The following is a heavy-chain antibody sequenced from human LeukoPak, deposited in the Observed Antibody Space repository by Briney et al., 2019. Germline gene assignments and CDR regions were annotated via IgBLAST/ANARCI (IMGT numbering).Heavy chain of an antibody. CDR3: AKAGTEGTYRFLDY. D-gene: IGHD1-1*01. J-gene: IGHJ4*02. V-gene: IGHV3-23*01. CDR2: ISGSGGST. CDR1: GFTFSSYA. Sequence: GGSLRLSCAASGFTFSSYAMSWVRQAPGKGLEWVSAISGSGGSTYYADSVKGRFTISRDNSKNTLYLQMNSLRAEDMAVYYCAKAGTEGTYRFLDYWGQGTLVTVSS.